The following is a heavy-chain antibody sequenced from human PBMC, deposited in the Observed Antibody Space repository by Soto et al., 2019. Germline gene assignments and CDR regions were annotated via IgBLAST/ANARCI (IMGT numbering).Heavy chain of an antibody. D-gene: IGHD2-21*02. CDR1: GFTFSSYA. CDR2: ISGSGGST. J-gene: IGHJ4*02. Sequence: EVQLLESGGGLVQPGGSLRLSCAASGFTFSSYAMSWVRQAPGKGLEWVSAISGSGGSTYYADSVKGRFTISRDNSKNTLYLQMNSLRAEDTAVYYCAKPLRMGVTRADDTDYWGQGTLVTVSS. V-gene: IGHV3-23*01. CDR3: AKPLRMGVTRADDTDY.